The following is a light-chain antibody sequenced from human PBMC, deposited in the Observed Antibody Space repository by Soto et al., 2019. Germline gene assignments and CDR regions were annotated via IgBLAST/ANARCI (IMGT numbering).Light chain of an antibody. CDR2: KAS. Sequence: DIHMTNSPSTLSASLPDRVTIICGASQSISVWLAWYQQKAGKAPHLLIYKASRLESGVPSRFSGSGSETEFTLTISGLQPGDSATYYCQQYNSYSPTFGQGTKVDIK. J-gene: IGKJ1*01. CDR3: QQYNSYSPT. CDR1: QSISVW. V-gene: IGKV1-5*03.